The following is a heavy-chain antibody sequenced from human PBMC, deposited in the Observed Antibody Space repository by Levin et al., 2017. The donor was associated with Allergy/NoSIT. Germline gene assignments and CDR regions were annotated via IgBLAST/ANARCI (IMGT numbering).Heavy chain of an antibody. CDR3: ARESWYYDILTGYAPTYMDV. CDR1: GGTFSSYA. V-gene: IGHV1-69*04. CDR2: IIPILGIA. J-gene: IGHJ6*03. D-gene: IGHD3-9*01. Sequence: ASVKVSCKASGGTFSSYAISWVRQAPGQGLEWMGRIIPILGIANYAQKFQGRVTITADKSTSTAYMELSSLRSEDTAVYYCARESWYYDILTGYAPTYMDVWGKGTTVTVSS.